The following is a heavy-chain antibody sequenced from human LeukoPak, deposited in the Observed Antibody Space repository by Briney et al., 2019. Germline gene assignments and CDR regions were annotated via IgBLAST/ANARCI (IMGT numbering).Heavy chain of an antibody. CDR2: SGST. J-gene: IGHJ4*02. D-gene: IGHD6-19*01. CDR3: ARRGSGWSD. Sequence: PSETLSLTCTVSGGSISSGNYYWSWLRQPAGKGLEWIGRSGSTNNNPSLKSRVTISVDTSKNQFSLKLSSVTAADTAVYYCARRGSGWSDWGQGTRVTVSS. CDR1: GGSISSGNYY. V-gene: IGHV4-61*02.